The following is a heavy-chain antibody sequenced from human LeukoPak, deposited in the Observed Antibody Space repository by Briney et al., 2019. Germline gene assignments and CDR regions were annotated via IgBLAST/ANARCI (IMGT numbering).Heavy chain of an antibody. V-gene: IGHV4-34*01. D-gene: IGHD2-2*01. CDR1: GGSFIGYY. Sequence: KPSETLSLTSAVYGGSFIGYYWSWIRQPPGKGLEWIGEINHSGSTNYNPSLKSRVTISVDTSKNQFSLKLSSVTAADTAVYYCARVISHCSSTSCYLDYWGQGTLVTVSS. J-gene: IGHJ4*02. CDR3: ARVISHCSSTSCYLDY. CDR2: INHSGST.